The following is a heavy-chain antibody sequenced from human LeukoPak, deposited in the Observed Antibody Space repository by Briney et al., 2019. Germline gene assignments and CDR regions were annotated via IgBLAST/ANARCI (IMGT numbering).Heavy chain of an antibody. J-gene: IGHJ4*02. V-gene: IGHV3-23*01. CDR3: AKGYRYNWNYYDY. D-gene: IGHD1-20*01. CDR1: GFTFRSYA. Sequence: GGSLRLSCAASGFTFRSYAMSWVRQAPGKGLEWVSAISGSGGSTYYADSVKGRFTISRDNSKNTLYLQMNSLRAEDTAVYYCAKGYRYNWNYYDYWGQGTLVTVSS. CDR2: ISGSGGST.